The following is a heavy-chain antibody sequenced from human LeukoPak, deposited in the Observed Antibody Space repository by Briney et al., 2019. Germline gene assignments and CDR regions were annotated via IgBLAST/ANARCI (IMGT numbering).Heavy chain of an antibody. Sequence: SETLSLTCAVYGGSFSGYYWNWIRQPPGKGLEWIGEINHSGGTNYNPSLKSRVTISGDTSKNQFSLKLNSVTAADTAVYYCARAYRAHQTFYSYRYFDYWGQGALVTVSS. V-gene: IGHV4-34*01. J-gene: IGHJ4*02. D-gene: IGHD5-18*01. CDR2: INHSGGT. CDR3: ARAYRAHQTFYSYRYFDY. CDR1: GGSFSGYY.